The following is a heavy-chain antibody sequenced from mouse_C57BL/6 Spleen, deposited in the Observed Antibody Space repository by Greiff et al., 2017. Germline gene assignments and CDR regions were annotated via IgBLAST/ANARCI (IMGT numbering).Heavy chain of an antibody. CDR1: GFNIKDDY. CDR2: IDPENGDT. D-gene: IGHD1-1*01. CDR3: TITTVGN. Sequence: EVKLQQSGAELVRPGASVKLSCTASGFNIKDDYMHWVKQRPEQGLEWIGWIDPENGDTEYASKFQGKATITADTSSNTAYLQLSSLTSEDTAVYYCTITTVGNWGQGTTLTVSS. V-gene: IGHV14-4*01. J-gene: IGHJ2*01.